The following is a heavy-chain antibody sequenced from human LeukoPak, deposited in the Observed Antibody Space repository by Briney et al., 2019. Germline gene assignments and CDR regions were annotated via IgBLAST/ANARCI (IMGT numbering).Heavy chain of an antibody. D-gene: IGHD2-8*01. J-gene: IGHJ5*02. CDR2: ISSISSYI. CDR1: GFTFSSYS. V-gene: IGHV3-21*01. Sequence: GGSLRLSCAASGFTFSSYSMNWVRQAPGKGLEWVSSISSISSYIYYADSVKGRFTISRDNAKNSLYLQMNSLRAEDTAVYYCARDRGYCTNGVCYKGWFDPWGQGTLVTVSS. CDR3: ARDRGYCTNGVCYKGWFDP.